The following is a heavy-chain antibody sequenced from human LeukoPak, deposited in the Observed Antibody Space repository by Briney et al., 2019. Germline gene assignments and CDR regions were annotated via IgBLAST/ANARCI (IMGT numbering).Heavy chain of an antibody. CDR1: GFTFSSYS. CDR2: ISSSSSTI. CDR3: AKAYIVGASEHAFDI. D-gene: IGHD1-26*01. J-gene: IGHJ3*02. Sequence: GGSLRLSCAASGFTFSSYSMNWVRQAPGKGLEWVSYISSSSSTIYYADSVKGRFTISRDNAKNSLYLQMNSLRAEDTAVYYCAKAYIVGASEHAFDIWGQGTMVTVSS. V-gene: IGHV3-48*04.